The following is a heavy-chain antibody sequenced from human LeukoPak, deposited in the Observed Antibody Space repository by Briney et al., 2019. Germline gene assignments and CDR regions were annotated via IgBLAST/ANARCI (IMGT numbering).Heavy chain of an antibody. Sequence: PGGSLRLSCAASGFTFSSYSMNWVRQAPGKGLEWVSAISGSGGSTYYADSVKGRFTISRDNSKNTLYLQMNSLRAEDTALYFCAQWSRYFDYWGQGTLVTVSS. CDR2: ISGSGGST. V-gene: IGHV3-23*01. D-gene: IGHD1-26*01. CDR1: GFTFSSYS. CDR3: AQWSRYFDY. J-gene: IGHJ4*02.